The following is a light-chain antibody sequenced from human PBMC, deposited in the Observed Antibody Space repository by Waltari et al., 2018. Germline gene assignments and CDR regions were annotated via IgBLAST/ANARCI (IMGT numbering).Light chain of an antibody. CDR1: SIRSYN. V-gene: IGLV3-19*01. Sequence: SSVLTQYPAVSVALGLTVSLTCQGDSIRSYNASWYQQKPGQAPVLVIYGKNNRPSWIADRFSGSSSGNTASLTITGAQAEDEADYYCNSRDSSGNPVVFGGGTKLTVL. CDR2: GKN. CDR3: NSRDSSGNPVV. J-gene: IGLJ2*01.